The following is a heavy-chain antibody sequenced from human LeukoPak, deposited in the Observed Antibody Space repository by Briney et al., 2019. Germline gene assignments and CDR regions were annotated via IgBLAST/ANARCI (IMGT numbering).Heavy chain of an antibody. CDR2: ISSDGSST. Sequence: PGGSLRLSCAASGLTFSNYYMHWVRQAPGKGPVWVSRISSDGSSTSYADSVKGRFTISRDNAKNTLYLQMSSLRAEDTAVYYCGRDFWGSIDHWGQGTLVTVSS. V-gene: IGHV3-74*01. CDR3: GRDFWGSIDH. CDR1: GLTFSNYY. J-gene: IGHJ4*02. D-gene: IGHD3-16*01.